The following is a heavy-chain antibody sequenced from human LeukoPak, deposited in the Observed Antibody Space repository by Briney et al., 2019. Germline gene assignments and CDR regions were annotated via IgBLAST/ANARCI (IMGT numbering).Heavy chain of an antibody. CDR1: GYTFTSYG. CDR2: ISAYNGNT. CDR3: ARDMGYCSGGSCYVFDAFDI. Sequence: ASVKVSCKASGYTFTSYGISWVRQAPAPGLEWMGWISAYNGNTNYAQKLQGRFTMTTDTSTSTAYMELRSLRSDDTAVYYCARDMGYCSGGSCYVFDAFDIWGQGTMVTVSS. D-gene: IGHD2-15*01. V-gene: IGHV1-18*01. J-gene: IGHJ3*02.